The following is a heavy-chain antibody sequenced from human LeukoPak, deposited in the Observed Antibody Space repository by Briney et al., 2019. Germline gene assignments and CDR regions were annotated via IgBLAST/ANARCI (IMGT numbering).Heavy chain of an antibody. CDR3: ASHHYGPFDY. D-gene: IGHD3-10*01. CDR1: GGSISSGGYS. CDR2: IYPSGRT. J-gene: IGHJ4*02. V-gene: IGHV4-30-2*01. Sequence: SETLSLTCAVSGGSISSGGYSWSWIRQPPGKGLEWIGYIYPSGRTYYNPSLKSRLNMSLDKSKNQFSLKLSSVTAADTAMYYCASHHYGPFDYWGQGTLITVSS.